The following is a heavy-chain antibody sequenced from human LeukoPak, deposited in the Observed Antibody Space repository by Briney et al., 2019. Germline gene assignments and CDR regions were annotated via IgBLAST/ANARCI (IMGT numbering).Heavy chain of an antibody. Sequence: GKSLRLSCAASGFTFNNYGMHWVRQAPGKGLEWVAVISYDGRNIHYPDSVKGRFTISRDISTDTLWLQMDSLRTEDTTVYYCAKGPLRGTAAAIDYWGQGTLVTVSS. CDR1: GFTFNNYG. J-gene: IGHJ4*02. CDR3: AKGPLRGTAAAIDY. V-gene: IGHV3-30*18. D-gene: IGHD2-2*01. CDR2: ISYDGRNI.